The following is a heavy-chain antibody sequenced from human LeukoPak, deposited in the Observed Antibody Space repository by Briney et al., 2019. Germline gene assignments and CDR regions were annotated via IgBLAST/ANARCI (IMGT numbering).Heavy chain of an antibody. Sequence: GKSLRLSCAASGFTFNNYGMHWVRQAPGKGLEWVAVISYDGRNIHYPDSVKGRFTISRDISTDTLWLQMDSLRTEDTTVYYCAKGPLRGTAAAIDYWGQGTLVTVSS. CDR1: GFTFNNYG. J-gene: IGHJ4*02. CDR3: AKGPLRGTAAAIDY. V-gene: IGHV3-30*18. D-gene: IGHD2-2*01. CDR2: ISYDGRNI.